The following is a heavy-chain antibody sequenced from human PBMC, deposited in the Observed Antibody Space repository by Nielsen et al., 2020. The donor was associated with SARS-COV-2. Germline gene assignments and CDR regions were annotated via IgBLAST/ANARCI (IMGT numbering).Heavy chain of an antibody. J-gene: IGHJ4*02. CDR1: GGTFSSYA. CDR3: ATGGFGGYSYGLGG. Sequence: SVKVSCKASGGTFSSYAISWVRQAPGQGLEWMGGIIPIFGTANYAQKFQGRVTITADKSTSTAYMELSSLRSEDTAVYYCATGGFGGYSYGLGGWGQGTLVTVSS. CDR2: IIPIFGTA. V-gene: IGHV1-69*06. D-gene: IGHD5-18*01.